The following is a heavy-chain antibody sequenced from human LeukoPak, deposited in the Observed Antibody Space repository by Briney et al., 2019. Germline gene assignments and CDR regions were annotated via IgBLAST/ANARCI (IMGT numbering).Heavy chain of an antibody. CDR3: ASTYCGGDCYGDAFDI. V-gene: IGHV5-51*01. J-gene: IGHJ3*02. D-gene: IGHD2-21*02. CDR1: GYSFTSYW. Sequence: GESLKISCKGSGYSFTSYWIGWVRQMPGKGLEWMGIIYPGDSDTRYSPSFQGQVTISADKSISTAYLQWSSLKASDTAMYYCASTYCGGDCYGDAFDIQGQGTMVTVSS. CDR2: IYPGDSDT.